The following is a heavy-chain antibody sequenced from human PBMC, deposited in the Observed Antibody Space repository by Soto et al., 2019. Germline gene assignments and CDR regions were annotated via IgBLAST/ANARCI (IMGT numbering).Heavy chain of an antibody. Sequence: GESLKISCKGSGYSFTSYWISWVRQMPGKGLEWMGRIDPSDSYTNYSPSFQGHVTISADKSISTAYLQWSSLKASDTAMYYCASHLWFGELLFDYWGQGTLVTVSS. D-gene: IGHD3-10*01. CDR1: GYSFTSYW. CDR2: IDPSDSYT. V-gene: IGHV5-10-1*01. J-gene: IGHJ4*02. CDR3: ASHLWFGELLFDY.